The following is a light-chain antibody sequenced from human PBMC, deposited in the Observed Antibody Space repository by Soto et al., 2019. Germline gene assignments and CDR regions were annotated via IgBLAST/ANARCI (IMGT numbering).Light chain of an antibody. J-gene: IGKJ2*01. CDR1: QSVLYSSNNKNY. Sequence: DIVMSQSPDSLTVSLGERATINCKSSQSVLYSSNNKNYLAWYQQKPGQPPKLLIYWVSTRQSGVPDRFSGSGSGTDFTLTISSLQAEDVAVYYCHQYYNSPYTFGQGTKLDIK. V-gene: IGKV4-1*01. CDR3: HQYYNSPYT. CDR2: WVS.